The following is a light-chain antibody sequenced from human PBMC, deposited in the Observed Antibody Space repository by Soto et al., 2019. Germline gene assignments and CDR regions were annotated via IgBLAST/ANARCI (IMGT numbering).Light chain of an antibody. CDR3: SSYTGGNPSYV. CDR2: EVT. CDR1: SSDGGGYDY. V-gene: IGLV2-8*01. J-gene: IGLJ1*01. Sequence: QSALTQPPSASGSPGQSVTISCTVTSSDGGGYDYVSWYQQHPGKAPKLMIYEVTIRPSGVSDRFSGSKSGNTASLTVSGLQAEDEADYYCSSYTGGNPSYVFGTGTKVTVL.